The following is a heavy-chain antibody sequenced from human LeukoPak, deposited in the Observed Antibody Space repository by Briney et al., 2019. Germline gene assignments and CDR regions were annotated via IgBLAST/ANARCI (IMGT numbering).Heavy chain of an antibody. CDR3: TRERRGSYYAFES. Sequence: PGGSLRLSCAASGFSFSDYYMSWVRQAPGKGLEWISYITTSGSSTKYADSVKGRLTISRDNAKNSVVLQMNSLRAEDTAVYYCTRERRGSYYAFESWGQGTLVSVSS. D-gene: IGHD3-16*01. J-gene: IGHJ4*02. CDR2: ITTSGSST. CDR1: GFSFSDYY. V-gene: IGHV3-11*01.